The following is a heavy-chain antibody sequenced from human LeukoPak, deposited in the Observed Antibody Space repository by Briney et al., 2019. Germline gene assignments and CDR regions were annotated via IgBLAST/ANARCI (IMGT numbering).Heavy chain of an antibody. D-gene: IGHD2-21*01. V-gene: IGHV4-59*01. CDR3: ARGVVIAPQTFDY. J-gene: IGHJ4*02. Sequence: SETLSLTCTVSGDSISRYYWSWIRQSPGKGLEWIGYIYYGGDTNYNPSLKSRVTISVDTSKNQFSLKLSSVTAADTAVYYCARGVVIAPQTFDYWGQGTLVTVSS. CDR2: IYYGGDT. CDR1: GDSISRYY.